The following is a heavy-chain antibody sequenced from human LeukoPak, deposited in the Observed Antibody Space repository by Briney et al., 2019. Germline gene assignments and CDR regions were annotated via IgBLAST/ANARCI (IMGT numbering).Heavy chain of an antibody. CDR1: DFSFSLST. V-gene: IGHV3-7*01. CDR2: MKEDGSEE. CDR3: VVGGAGGGYFPN. J-gene: IGHJ1*01. Sequence: PGGSLRLSCAVSDFSFSLSTMSWVRQAAGKGLEWVAKMKEDGSEEKYVDSVKGRFTISRDNAKNSLYLQMNSLRHEDTAVYFCVVGGAGGGYFPNWGHGSLVIVSS. D-gene: IGHD3-16*01.